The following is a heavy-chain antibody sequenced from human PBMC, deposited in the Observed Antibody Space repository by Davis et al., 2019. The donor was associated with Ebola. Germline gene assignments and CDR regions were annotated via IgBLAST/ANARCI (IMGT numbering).Heavy chain of an antibody. Sequence: AASVKVSCKASGYTFTGYYMHWVRQAPGQGLEWMGRINPNSGGTNYAQKFQGRVTMTRDTSISTAYMELSRLRSDDTAVYYCARGLYSSSWIGGWFDHWGQGTLVTVSS. CDR3: ARGLYSSSWIGGWFDH. J-gene: IGHJ5*02. D-gene: IGHD6-13*01. V-gene: IGHV1-2*06. CDR1: GYTFTGYY. CDR2: INPNSGGT.